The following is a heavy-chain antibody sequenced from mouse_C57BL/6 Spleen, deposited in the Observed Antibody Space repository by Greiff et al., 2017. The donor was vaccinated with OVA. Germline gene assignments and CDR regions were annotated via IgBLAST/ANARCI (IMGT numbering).Heavy chain of an antibody. J-gene: IGHJ4*01. CDR1: GYTFTDYY. Sequence: VQLKQSGPELVKPGASVKISCKASGYTFTDYYMNWVKQSHGKSLEWIGDINPNNGGTSYNQKFKGKATLTVDKSSSTAYMERRSLTSEDSAVYYCAREGNLYYAMDYWGQGTSVTVSS. D-gene: IGHD2-1*01. V-gene: IGHV1-26*01. CDR2: INPNNGGT. CDR3: AREGNLYYAMDY.